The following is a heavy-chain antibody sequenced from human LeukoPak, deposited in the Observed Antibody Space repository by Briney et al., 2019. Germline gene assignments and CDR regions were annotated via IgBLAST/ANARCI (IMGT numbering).Heavy chain of an antibody. CDR1: GGSNSSYY. CDR3: ARHLGYYYGSGSYYYGYNWFDP. CDR2: IYYSGSA. Sequence: PSETLSLTCTVSGGSNSSYYWSWIRQPPGKELEWIGYIYYSGSANYNPSLKSRVTISVDTSKNQFSLKLSSVTAADTAVYYCARHLGYYYGSGSYYYGYNWFDPWGQGTLVTVSS. V-gene: IGHV4-59*08. J-gene: IGHJ5*02. D-gene: IGHD3-10*01.